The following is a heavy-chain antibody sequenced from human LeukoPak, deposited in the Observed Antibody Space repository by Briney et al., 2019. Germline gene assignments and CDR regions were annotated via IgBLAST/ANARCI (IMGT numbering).Heavy chain of an antibody. J-gene: IGHJ4*02. D-gene: IGHD3-3*01. CDR1: GGSISSSSYY. Sequence: PSETLSLTCTVSGGSISSSSYYWGWIRQPPGKGLEWIGSIYYSGSTYYKPSLRSRVTVSVDTSKSQFSLKLSSVTAADTAVYYCARFLLSGYWFDYWGQGTLVTVSS. V-gene: IGHV4-39*01. CDR2: IYYSGST. CDR3: ARFLLSGYWFDY.